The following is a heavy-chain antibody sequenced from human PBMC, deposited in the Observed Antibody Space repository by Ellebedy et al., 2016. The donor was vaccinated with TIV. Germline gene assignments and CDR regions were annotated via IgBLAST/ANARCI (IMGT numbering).Heavy chain of an antibody. CDR2: TSYDGSAK. CDR3: AKGWAGNYNGNSGPRYMDV. D-gene: IGHD3-22*01. CDR1: AFGFSTYT. Sequence: GESLKISCAASAFGFSTYTMNWVRQAPGKGLEWVTVTSYDGSAKYYADSVKGRFTISRDNSKNTLYLQMNSLRAEDTAVYYCAKGWAGNYNGNSGPRYMDVWGQGTTVTVSS. V-gene: IGHV3-30*18. J-gene: IGHJ6*02.